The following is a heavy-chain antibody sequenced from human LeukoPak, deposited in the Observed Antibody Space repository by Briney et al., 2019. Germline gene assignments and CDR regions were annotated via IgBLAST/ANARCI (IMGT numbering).Heavy chain of an antibody. CDR2: IRYDGSNK. CDR3: AKDLFRRAAAGYYYYYMDV. J-gene: IGHJ6*03. D-gene: IGHD6-13*01. Sequence: GGSLRLSCAASGFTFSSYNMNWVRQAPGKGLEWVAFIRYDGSNKYYADSVKGRFTISRDNSKNTLYLQMNSLRAEDTAVYYCAKDLFRRAAAGYYYYYMDVWGKGTTVTISS. V-gene: IGHV3-30*02. CDR1: GFTFSSYN.